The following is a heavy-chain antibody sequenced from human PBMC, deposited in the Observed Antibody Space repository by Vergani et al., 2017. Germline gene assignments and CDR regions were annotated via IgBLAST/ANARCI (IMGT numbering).Heavy chain of an antibody. CDR2: TWYEGNNN. D-gene: IGHD5-24*01. CDR1: SFKLGDYG. Sequence: QVQLVESGGGVVQPGRSLRLSCTPSSFKLGDYGMHWVRQAPGRGLEWVSMTWYEGNNNYYADSVKGRFTIPKDISKNTLYLQMNSLRGDDPAVYYCARETRDTPSSLDDWGEGTLVTVS. CDR3: ARETRDTPSSLDD. J-gene: IGHJ4*02. V-gene: IGHV3-33*01.